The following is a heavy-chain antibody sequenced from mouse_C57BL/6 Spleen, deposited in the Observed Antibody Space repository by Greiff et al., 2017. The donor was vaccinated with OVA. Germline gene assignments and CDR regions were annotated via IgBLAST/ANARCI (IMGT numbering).Heavy chain of an antibody. CDR1: GYTFTSYW. CDR3: ARTYDYDGAMDY. D-gene: IGHD2-4*01. CDR2: IDPSDSET. J-gene: IGHJ4*01. V-gene: IGHV1-52*01. Sequence: QVQLQQPGAELVRPGSSVKLSCKASGYTFTSYWMHWVKQRPKQGLEWIGNIDPSDSETHYNQKFKDKATLTVDKSSSTAYMQLSSLTSEDSAVYYCARTYDYDGAMDYWGQGTSVTVSS.